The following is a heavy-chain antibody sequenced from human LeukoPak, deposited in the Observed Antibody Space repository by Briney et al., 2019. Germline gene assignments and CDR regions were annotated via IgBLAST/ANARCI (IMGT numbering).Heavy chain of an antibody. CDR2: TYYRSKWYN. Sequence: SQTLSLTCAISGDRVSSNSAAWNWIRQSPSRGLEWLGRTYYRSKWYNDYAVSVKSRITINPDTSKNQFSLQLNSVTPEDTAVYYCARDEQQQPYYYYGMDVWGKGTTVTVSS. J-gene: IGHJ6*04. V-gene: IGHV6-1*01. CDR3: ARDEQQQPYYYYGMDV. D-gene: IGHD6-13*01. CDR1: GDRVSSNSAA.